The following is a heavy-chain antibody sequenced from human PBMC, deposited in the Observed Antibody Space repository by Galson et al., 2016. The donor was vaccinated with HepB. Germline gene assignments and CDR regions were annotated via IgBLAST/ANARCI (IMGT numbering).Heavy chain of an antibody. CDR3: ARGAVSHY. J-gene: IGHJ4*02. CDR1: GYTFTTYG. Sequence: SVKVSCKASGYTFTTYGVTWVRQAPGQGLEWVGWISTSDANIQYSQKLQGRVTMTTDTSTTTAYMELRSLRSEDTAVHYCARGAVSHYWGQGTLVTVSS. CDR2: ISTSDANI. D-gene: IGHD6-19*01. V-gene: IGHV1-18*01.